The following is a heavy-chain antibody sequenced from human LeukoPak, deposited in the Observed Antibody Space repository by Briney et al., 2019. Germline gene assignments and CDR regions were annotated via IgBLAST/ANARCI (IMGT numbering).Heavy chain of an antibody. CDR2: ISYDGSNK. CDR3: ATDYSYGSGSYYNRFDF. V-gene: IGHV3-30*04. CDR1: GFTFSSYA. J-gene: IGHJ4*02. Sequence: PGRSLRLSCAASGFTFSSYAMHWVRQAPGKGLEWVAVISYDGSNKYYADSVKGRFTISSDNFKNTLYLQMNSLRAEDTAVYYCATDYSYGSGSYYNRFDFWGQGTLVTVSS. D-gene: IGHD3-10*01.